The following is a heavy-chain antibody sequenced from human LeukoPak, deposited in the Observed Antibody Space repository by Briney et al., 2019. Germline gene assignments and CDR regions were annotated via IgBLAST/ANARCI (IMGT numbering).Heavy chain of an antibody. J-gene: IGHJ3*02. CDR1: GFTFSSYW. CDR3: AKDSTPPLYYYDSSGHAFDI. Sequence: GGSLRLSCAASGFTFSSYWMTWVRQAPGKRLDWVANIKQDGSEKYYVDSVKGRFTISRDNSKNTLYLQMNSLRAEDTAVYYCAKDSTPPLYYYDSSGHAFDIWGQGTMVTVSS. V-gene: IGHV3-7*01. D-gene: IGHD3-22*01. CDR2: IKQDGSEK.